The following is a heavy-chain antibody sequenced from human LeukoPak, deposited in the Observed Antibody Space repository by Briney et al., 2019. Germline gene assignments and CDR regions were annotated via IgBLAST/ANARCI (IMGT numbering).Heavy chain of an antibody. CDR1: GGSISSSSYY. Sequence: SETLSLTCTVSGGSISSSSYYWGWIRQPPGKGLEWIGEINHSGSTNYNPSLKSRVTISVDTSKNQFSLKLSSVTAADTAVYYCARGQYYDILTGYYNYFDYWGQGTLVTVSS. CDR3: ARGQYYDILTGYYNYFDY. D-gene: IGHD3-9*01. J-gene: IGHJ4*02. CDR2: INHSGST. V-gene: IGHV4-39*07.